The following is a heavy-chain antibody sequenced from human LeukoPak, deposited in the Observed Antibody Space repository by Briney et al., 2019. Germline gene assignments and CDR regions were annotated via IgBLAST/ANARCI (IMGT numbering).Heavy chain of an antibody. V-gene: IGHV4-59*12. CDR1: GGSISSYY. CDR2: IYYSGST. Sequence: SETLSLTCTVSGGSISSYYWSWIRQPPGKGLEWIGYIYYSGSTNYNPSLKSRVTISVDTSKNQFSLKLSSVTAADTAVYYCARVPGSSRYYYYYYYMDVWGKGTTVTVSS. CDR3: ARVPGSSRYYYYYYYMDV. J-gene: IGHJ6*03. D-gene: IGHD1-14*01.